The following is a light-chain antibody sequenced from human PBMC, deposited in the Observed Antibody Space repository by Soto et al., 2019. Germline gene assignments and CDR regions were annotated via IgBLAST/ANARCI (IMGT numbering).Light chain of an antibody. CDR2: GAS. V-gene: IGKV3-20*01. J-gene: IGKJ5*01. CDR3: QQYGTSLMT. CDR1: QGVSSY. Sequence: EIVLTQSPATLSLSPCDRATLSCRASQGVSSYLAWYQHKPGQAPRLLIYGASSRATGIPDRFSGSGSGTDFTLTISRLEPEDFAVYYCQQYGTSLMTFGQGTRLEIK.